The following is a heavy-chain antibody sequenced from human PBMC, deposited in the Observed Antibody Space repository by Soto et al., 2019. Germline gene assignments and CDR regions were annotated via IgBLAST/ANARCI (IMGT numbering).Heavy chain of an antibody. Sequence: QVQLQQWGAGLLKPSETLSLTCAVYGGSFSGYYWSWIRQPPGKGLEWIGEINHSGSTNYNPYLKSRVTISVDTSKNQFSLKLSSVTAADTAVSYCARGAVAGTYWYFDLWGRGTLVTVSS. CDR1: GGSFSGYY. V-gene: IGHV4-34*01. J-gene: IGHJ2*01. CDR2: INHSGST. CDR3: ARGAVAGTYWYFDL. D-gene: IGHD6-19*01.